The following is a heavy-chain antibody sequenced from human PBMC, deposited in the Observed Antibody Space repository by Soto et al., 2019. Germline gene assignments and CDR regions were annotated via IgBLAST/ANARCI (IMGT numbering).Heavy chain of an antibody. V-gene: IGHV3-11*06. J-gene: IGHJ4*02. Sequence: GGSLRLSCAASGFTFSDYYMSWIRQAPGKGLEWVSYISSSSSYTNYADSVKGRFTISRDNAKNSLYLQMNSLRAEDTAVYYCARVPINWGLFFDYWGQGTLVTVSS. CDR3: ARVPINWGLFFDY. CDR2: ISSSSSYT. CDR1: GFTFSDYY. D-gene: IGHD7-27*01.